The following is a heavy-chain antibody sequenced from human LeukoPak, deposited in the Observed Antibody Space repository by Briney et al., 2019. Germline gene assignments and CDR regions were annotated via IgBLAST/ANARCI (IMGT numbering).Heavy chain of an antibody. D-gene: IGHD4-11*01. CDR3: AKALGDYSNYLYYFDY. V-gene: IGHV3-9*01. J-gene: IGHJ4*02. CDR1: GFTFDDYA. Sequence: GGSLRLSCAASGFTFDDYAMHWVRQAPGKGLEWVSGISWNSGSIGYAGSVKGRFTISRDNAKNSLYLQMNSLRAEDTALYYCAKALGDYSNYLYYFDYWGQGTLVTVSS. CDR2: ISWNSGSI.